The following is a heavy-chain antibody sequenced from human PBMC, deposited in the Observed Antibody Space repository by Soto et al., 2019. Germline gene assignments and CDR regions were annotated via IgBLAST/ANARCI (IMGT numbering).Heavy chain of an antibody. V-gene: IGHV3-9*01. D-gene: IGHD3-10*01. Sequence: GGSLRLSCAASGFTFDDYAMHWVRQAPGKGLEWVSGISWNSGSIGYADSVKGRFTISRDNAKNSLYLQMNSLRAEDTALYYCAKDSNYYGSGYFDYWGQGTLVTVSS. CDR1: GFTFDDYA. CDR3: AKDSNYYGSGYFDY. J-gene: IGHJ4*02. CDR2: ISWNSGSI.